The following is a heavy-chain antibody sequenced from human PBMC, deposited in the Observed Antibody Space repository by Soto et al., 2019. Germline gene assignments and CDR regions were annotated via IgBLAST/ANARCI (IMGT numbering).Heavy chain of an antibody. V-gene: IGHV4-59*01. J-gene: IGHJ3*02. CDR2: IYYSGST. D-gene: IGHD3-10*01. CDR3: ARVWGGAFDI. Sequence: QVQLQESGPGLVKPSETLSLTCTVSGGSISSYYWSWIRQPPGKGLEWIGYIYYSGSTNYNPSLNDRVTTSVDTSKNQFSLKLSSVTAADTAVYYCARVWGGAFDIWGQGTMVTVSS. CDR1: GGSISSYY.